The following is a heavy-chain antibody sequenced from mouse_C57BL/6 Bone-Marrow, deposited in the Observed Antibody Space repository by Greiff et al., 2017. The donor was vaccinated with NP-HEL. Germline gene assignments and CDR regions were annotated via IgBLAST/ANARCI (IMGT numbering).Heavy chain of an antibody. V-gene: IGHV1-18*01. CDR2: INPNNGGT. CDR1: GYTFTDYN. D-gene: IGHD2-4*01. J-gene: IGHJ1*03. CDR3: ARSLYYDYDGWYFDV. Sequence: VQLQQSGPELVKPGASVKIPCKASGYTFTDYNMDWVKQSHGKSLEWIGDINPNNGGTIYNQKFKGKATLTVDKSSSTAYMELRSLTSEDTAVYSCARSLYYDYDGWYFDVWGTGTTVTVSS.